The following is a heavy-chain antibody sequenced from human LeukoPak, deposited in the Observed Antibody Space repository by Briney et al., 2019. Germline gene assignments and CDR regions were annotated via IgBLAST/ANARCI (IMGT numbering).Heavy chain of an antibody. CDR2: INPNNGGT. J-gene: IGHJ5*02. CDR1: GYTFTGYY. Sequence: ASVKVSCKASGYTFTGYYMHWVRQAPGQGLEWMGWINPNNGGTNYAQKFQGRVTMTRDTSISTAYMELSRLRSDDTAVYYCARAAITMVRGVTNWFDPWGQGTLVTVSS. D-gene: IGHD3-10*01. CDR3: ARAAITMVRGVTNWFDP. V-gene: IGHV1-2*02.